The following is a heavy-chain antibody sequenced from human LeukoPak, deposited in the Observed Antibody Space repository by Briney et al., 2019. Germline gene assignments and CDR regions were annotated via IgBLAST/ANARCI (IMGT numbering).Heavy chain of an antibody. J-gene: IGHJ6*02. CDR1: GFTFSSYG. CDR3: AREEDSTTIRSSYGMDV. V-gene: IGHV3-33*01. CDR2: IWYDGSNK. Sequence: TGGSLRLSCAASGFTFSSYGMHWVRQAPGKGLEWVAVIWYDGSNKYYADSVKGRFTISRDNSKNTLYLQMNSLRAEDTAVYYCAREEDSTTIRSSYGMDVWGQGTTVTVSS. D-gene: IGHD2/OR15-2a*01.